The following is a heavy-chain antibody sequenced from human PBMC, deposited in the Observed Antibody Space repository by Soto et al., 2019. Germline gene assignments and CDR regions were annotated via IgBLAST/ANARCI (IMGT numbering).Heavy chain of an antibody. Sequence: QLQLQESGPGLVKPSETLSLTCTVSGGSISSRSYYWGWIRQPPGKGLEWIGNLYYSGSTYYNPSLKSRVTISVDTSTNQFSLTLSSVTAADTAVYYCARQGYTGSYKSLLANWFDPWGQGTLVTVSS. J-gene: IGHJ5*02. CDR1: GGSISSRSYY. V-gene: IGHV4-39*01. D-gene: IGHD1-26*01. CDR2: LYYSGST. CDR3: ARQGYTGSYKSLLANWFDP.